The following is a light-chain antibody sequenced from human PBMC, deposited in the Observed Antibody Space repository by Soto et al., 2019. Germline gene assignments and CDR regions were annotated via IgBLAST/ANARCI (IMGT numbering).Light chain of an antibody. CDR3: CSYTTSSTLEL. CDR2: EVS. Sequence: QAALTRPASLTGAPGQAITISSKGTNSDVGGYKFVSWYQQHPGKAPQLMIYEVSNRPSGVSNRFSGSKSGNTASLTISGLHSDDEADYYCCSYTTSSTLELFGTGTKV. CDR1: NSDVGGYKF. V-gene: IGLV2-14*01. J-gene: IGLJ1*01.